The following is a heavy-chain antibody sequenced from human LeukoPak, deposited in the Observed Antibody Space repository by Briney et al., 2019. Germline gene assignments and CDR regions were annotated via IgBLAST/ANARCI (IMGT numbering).Heavy chain of an antibody. CDR1: GGSISSYY. J-gene: IGHJ5*02. V-gene: IGHV4-4*09. Sequence: PSETLSLTCTVSGGSISSYYWSWIRQPPGKGLECIGYIYTSGSTNYNPSLKSRVTISVDTSKNQFSLKLSSVTAADTAVYYCARLVEPRSYAYWFDPWGQGTLVTVSS. D-gene: IGHD2-2*01. CDR2: IYTSGST. CDR3: ARLVEPRSYAYWFDP.